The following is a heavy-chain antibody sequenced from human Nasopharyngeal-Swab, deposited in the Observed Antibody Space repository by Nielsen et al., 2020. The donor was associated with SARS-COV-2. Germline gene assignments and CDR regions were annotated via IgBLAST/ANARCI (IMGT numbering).Heavy chain of an antibody. CDR1: GFTVSNNH. Sequence: GESLKISCAASGFTVSNNHVTWVRQAPGKALECVSVMYGLGITYYADSVKGRFTISRDTSKNTLYLQMASLGGKDTAVYYCARDAPAHDGAFYWGRGTLVTVSS. D-gene: IGHD4-17*01. CDR2: MYGLGIT. CDR3: ARDAPAHDGAFY. J-gene: IGHJ4*02. V-gene: IGHV3-66*03.